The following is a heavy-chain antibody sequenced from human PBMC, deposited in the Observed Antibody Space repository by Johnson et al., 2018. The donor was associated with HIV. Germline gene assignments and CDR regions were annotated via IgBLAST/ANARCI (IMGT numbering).Heavy chain of an antibody. CDR3: ARENMNWEGFDM. V-gene: IGHV3-20*04. CDR2: INWNGGRT. CDR1: GFTFDDYG. Sequence: VLLVESGGGVVRPGWSLTLSCAASGFTFDDYGMTWVRQAPGKGLEWVSGINWNGGRTGYADSVKGRFTISRDNAKNSLYLQMNSLRAEDMAVYYCARENMNWEGFDMWGQGTMVTVSS. D-gene: IGHD7-27*01. J-gene: IGHJ3*02.